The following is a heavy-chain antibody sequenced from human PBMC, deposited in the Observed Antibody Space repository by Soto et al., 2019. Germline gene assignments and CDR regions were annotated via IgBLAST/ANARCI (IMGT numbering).Heavy chain of an antibody. CDR1: GYSFTTYW. CDR3: ASRASCIYCSCYSDYYMYV. Sequence: GESLKISCKGSGYSFTTYWIGWVRQVPGKGLEWMGIVYPGDSDTRYSPSFQGHVTISADKSISTAYLQWDSLKASDTAMYFCASRASCIYCSCYSDYYMYVCGQGTTLPVSS. V-gene: IGHV5-51*01. J-gene: IGHJ6*03. CDR2: VYPGDSDT. D-gene: IGHD2-15*01.